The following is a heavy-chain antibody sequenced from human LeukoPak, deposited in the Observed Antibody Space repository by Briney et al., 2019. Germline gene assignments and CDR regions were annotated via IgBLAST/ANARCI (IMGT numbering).Heavy chain of an antibody. V-gene: IGHV3-9*01. D-gene: IGHD6-19*01. CDR1: GFTFDDYA. Sequence: QPGGSLRLSCAASGFTFDDYAIHWVRQAPGKGLEWVSGISWNSGSIGYADSVKGRFTISRDNAKNSLYLQMNSLRTEDTALYYCAKDASSGWSYYFDYWGQGTLVTVSS. CDR2: ISWNSGSI. CDR3: AKDASSGWSYYFDY. J-gene: IGHJ4*02.